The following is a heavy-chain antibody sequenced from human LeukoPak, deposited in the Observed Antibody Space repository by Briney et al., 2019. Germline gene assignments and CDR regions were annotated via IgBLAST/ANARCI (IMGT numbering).Heavy chain of an antibody. D-gene: IGHD2-15*01. Sequence: GGSLRLSCAASGFTFSTYEMNWVRQAPGKGLEWVSYISSSGRTIYYADSVKGRFTISRDNAKNSLYLQMNSLRAEDTALYYCARDPTQRVRDRGMDVWGQGTTVTVSS. V-gene: IGHV3-48*03. CDR1: GFTFSTYE. CDR3: ARDPTQRVRDRGMDV. J-gene: IGHJ6*02. CDR2: ISSSGRTI.